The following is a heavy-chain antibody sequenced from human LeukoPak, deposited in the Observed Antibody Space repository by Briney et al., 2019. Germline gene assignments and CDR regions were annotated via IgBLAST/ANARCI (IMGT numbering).Heavy chain of an antibody. CDR2: IKSKTDGGTT. CDR3: TTEFYGYVWGSYRSSRL. Sequence: GGSLRLSCAASGFTFSNAWMSWVRQAPGKGLEWVGRIKSKTDGGTTDYAAPVKGRFTISRDDSKNTLYLQMNSLKTEDTAVYYCTTEFYGYVWGSYRSSRLWGQGTLVTVSS. D-gene: IGHD3-16*02. J-gene: IGHJ4*02. V-gene: IGHV3-15*01. CDR1: GFTFSNAW.